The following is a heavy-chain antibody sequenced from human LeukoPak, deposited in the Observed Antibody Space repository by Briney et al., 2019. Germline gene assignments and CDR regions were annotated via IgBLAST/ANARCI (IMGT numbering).Heavy chain of an antibody. V-gene: IGHV1-8*01. CDR1: GYTFTSYD. J-gene: IGHJ6*03. D-gene: IGHD3-16*01. CDR2: MNPNSGNT. CDR3: ARPPFQGAHYDYYMDV. Sequence: ASVKVSCKASGYTFTSYDINWVRQATGQGLEWMGWMNPNSGNTGYAQKFQGRVTMTRNTSISTAYMELNSLRAEDTAGYYCARPPFQGAHYDYYMDVWGKGTTVTVSS.